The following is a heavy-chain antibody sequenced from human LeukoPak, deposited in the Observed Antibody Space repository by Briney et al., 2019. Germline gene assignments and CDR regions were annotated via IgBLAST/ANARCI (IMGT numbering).Heavy chain of an antibody. D-gene: IGHD6-13*01. CDR3: AKCRREQQKYNWFDP. J-gene: IGHJ5*02. CDR1: GFTFSSYG. CDR2: ISGSGGNT. Sequence: GGSLRLSCAASGFTFSSYGMSWVRQAPGKGLEWVSAISGSGGNTYYADSVKGRFTISRDNSKNALYLQMNSLRAEDPAVYYCAKCRREQQKYNWFDPWGQGTLVTVYS. V-gene: IGHV3-23*01.